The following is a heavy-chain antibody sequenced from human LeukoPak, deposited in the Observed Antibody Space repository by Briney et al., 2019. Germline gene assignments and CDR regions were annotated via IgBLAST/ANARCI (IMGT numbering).Heavy chain of an antibody. V-gene: IGHV4-38-2*01. CDR2: IYHSGSP. Sequence: PSETLSLTCAVSGYSISSGYYWGWIRQPPGKGLEWIGSIYHSGSPYYNPSLKSRVTISVDTSKNQFSLKLSSVTAADTAVYYCARGSGYYSWDWGQGTLVTVSP. D-gene: IGHD3-22*01. J-gene: IGHJ4*02. CDR3: ARGSGYYSWD. CDR1: GYSISSGYY.